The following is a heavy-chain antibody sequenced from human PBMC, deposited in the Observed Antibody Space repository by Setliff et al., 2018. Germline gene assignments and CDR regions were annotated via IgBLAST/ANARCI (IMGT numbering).Heavy chain of an antibody. V-gene: IGHV1-2*02. CDR2: MNPNTGGT. J-gene: IGHJ4*02. CDR3: ARAVSGYDYHYFDK. Sequence: GASVKVSCKAFGYTFTGYYMHWVRQAPGQGLEWMGWMNPNTGGTTYAQAFQARITMTRDTSISTAYMELSRLTSDDSAVYYCARAVSGYDYHYFDKWGQGTLVTVSS. D-gene: IGHD5-12*01. CDR1: GYTFTGYY.